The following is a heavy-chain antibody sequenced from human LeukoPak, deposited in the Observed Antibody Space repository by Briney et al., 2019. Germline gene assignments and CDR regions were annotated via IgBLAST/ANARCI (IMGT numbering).Heavy chain of an antibody. J-gene: IGHJ6*02. CDR3: ARRIAMDV. V-gene: IGHV1-8*01. CDR2: MNPNSGNT. CDR1: GYTFTSYD. Sequence: ASMKVSCKASGYTFTSYDINWVRQATGQGLEWMGWMNPNSGNTYYTQNFQGRVTMTRNTSISTAYMELSSLRSEDTAVYYCARRIAMDVWGQGTTVTVSS.